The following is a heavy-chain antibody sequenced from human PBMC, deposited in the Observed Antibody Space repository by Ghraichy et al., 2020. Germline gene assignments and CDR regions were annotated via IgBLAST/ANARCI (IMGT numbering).Heavy chain of an antibody. V-gene: IGHV4-59*01. CDR2: IYYSGST. D-gene: IGHD3-10*01. CDR1: GGSISSYY. CDR3: ARGAGEVLLWFGESTDQNWFDP. Sequence: SETLSLTCTVSGGSISSYYWSWIRQPPGKGLEWIGYIYYSGSTNYNPSLKSRVTISVDTSKNQFSLKLSSVTAADTAVYYCARGAGEVLLWFGESTDQNWFDPWGQGTLVTVSS. J-gene: IGHJ5*02.